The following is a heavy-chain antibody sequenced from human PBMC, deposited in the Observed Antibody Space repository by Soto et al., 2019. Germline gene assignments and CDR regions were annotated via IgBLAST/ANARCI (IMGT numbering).Heavy chain of an antibody. J-gene: IGHJ6*04. CDR3: AGVGLRYYGRAV. CDR2: IYYSGST. Sequence: SETLSLTCTVSGGSISSYYWSWIRQPPGKGLEWIGYIYYSGSTNYNPSLKSRVTISVDTSKNQFSLKLSSVTAADTAGYYCAGVGLRYYGRAVWGKGTTVPVSS. V-gene: IGHV4-59*01. CDR1: GGSISSYY.